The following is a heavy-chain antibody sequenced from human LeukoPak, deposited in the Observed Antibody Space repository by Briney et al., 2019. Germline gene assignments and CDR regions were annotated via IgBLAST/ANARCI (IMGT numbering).Heavy chain of an antibody. Sequence: GGSLRLSCAASGFTFSSYGMHWVRQAPGKGLEWVAVIWYDGSNKYYAVSVKGRFTISRDNSKNTLYLQMNSLRAEDTAVYYCARDYHYYDSSGYYYHYFDYWGQGTLVTVSS. CDR3: ARDYHYYDSSGYYYHYFDY. CDR2: IWYDGSNK. CDR1: GFTFSSYG. D-gene: IGHD3-22*01. J-gene: IGHJ4*02. V-gene: IGHV3-33*01.